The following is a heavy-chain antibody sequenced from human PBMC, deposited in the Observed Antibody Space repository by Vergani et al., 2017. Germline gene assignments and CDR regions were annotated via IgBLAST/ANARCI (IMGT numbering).Heavy chain of an antibody. D-gene: IGHD1-26*01. Sequence: EVQLVESGGGLVKPGGSLRLSCAASGFTFTNYNMNWVRQAPGKGLEWVSSIASSTSYIYYADSVKGRFTVSRDNAKNSLHLQMNSLRAEDTAVYYCARDGWELLDYFYYMDVWGKGTTVTVSS. CDR2: IASSTSYI. CDR1: GFTFTNYN. J-gene: IGHJ6*03. V-gene: IGHV3-21*01. CDR3: ARDGWELLDYFYYMDV.